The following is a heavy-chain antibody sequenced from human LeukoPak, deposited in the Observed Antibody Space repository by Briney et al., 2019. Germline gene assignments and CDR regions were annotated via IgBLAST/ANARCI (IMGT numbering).Heavy chain of an antibody. Sequence: GSLRLSCAASGFNLSAYSMNWVRQAPGKGPEWVSYISRSSDAIYDADSVKGRFTISRDNAKNLLFLQMNSLGVEDTALYYCARGDSDHYITLDYWGQGTLVTVSS. CDR2: ISRSSDAI. CDR1: GFNLSAYS. CDR3: ARGDSDHYITLDY. V-gene: IGHV3-48*01. D-gene: IGHD4-17*01. J-gene: IGHJ4*02.